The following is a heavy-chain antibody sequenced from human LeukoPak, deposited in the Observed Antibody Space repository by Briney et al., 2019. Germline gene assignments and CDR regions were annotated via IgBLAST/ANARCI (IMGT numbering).Heavy chain of an antibody. CDR1: GFTFSSYS. CDR3: ARPSWGSGGFDENAFDI. CDR2: ISSSSSYI. V-gene: IGHV3-21*01. Sequence: PGGSLRLSCAASGFTFSSYSMNWVRQAPGKGLEWVSSISSSSSYIYYADSVKGRFTISRDNAKNSLYLQMNSLRAEDTAVYYCARPSWGSGGFDENAFDIWGQGTMVTVSS. D-gene: IGHD2-15*01. J-gene: IGHJ3*02.